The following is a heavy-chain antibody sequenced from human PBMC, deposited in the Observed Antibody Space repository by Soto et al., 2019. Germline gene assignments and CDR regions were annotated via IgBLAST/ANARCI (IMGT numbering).Heavy chain of an antibody. CDR3: AREADFASSGYVLDY. V-gene: IGHV3-21*01. J-gene: IGHJ4*02. CDR1: GFTFSWFS. CDR2: VTSSPSSM. D-gene: IGHD3-22*01. Sequence: GGSLRLSCAASGFTFSWFSMNWVRQAPGKGLEWVSSVTSSPSSMFYADSVKGRFTISRGDAKDSLFLQMNSLRADDTAVYYCAREADFASSGYVLDYWGLGTLVTVSS.